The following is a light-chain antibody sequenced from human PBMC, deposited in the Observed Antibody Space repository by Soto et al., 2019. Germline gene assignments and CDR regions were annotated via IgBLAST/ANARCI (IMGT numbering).Light chain of an antibody. CDR3: QQYDTSPT. Sequence: VLTQSASAVSLSQGERATLSCRASQTVRNNYLAWYQQKPGQAPRLLIYDASRRATGIPDRFSGSGSGTDFTLTVSRLEPEDFAVYYCQQYDTSPTFGQGTKVDIK. J-gene: IGKJ2*01. V-gene: IGKV3-20*01. CDR1: QTVRNNY. CDR2: DAS.